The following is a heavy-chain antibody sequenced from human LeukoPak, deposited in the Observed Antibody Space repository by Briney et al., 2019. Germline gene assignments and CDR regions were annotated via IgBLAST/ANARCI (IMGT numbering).Heavy chain of an antibody. CDR1: GGSFSGYY. CDR3: ASWKPERLFDY. Sequence: SETLSLTCAVYGGSFSGYYWSWIRQPPGKGLEWIGEINHSGSTNYNPFLRSRVTISVDTSKNQFSLKLSSVTAADTAVCYCASWKPERLFDYWGQGTLVTVSS. J-gene: IGHJ4*02. D-gene: IGHD1-1*01. V-gene: IGHV4-34*01. CDR2: INHSGST.